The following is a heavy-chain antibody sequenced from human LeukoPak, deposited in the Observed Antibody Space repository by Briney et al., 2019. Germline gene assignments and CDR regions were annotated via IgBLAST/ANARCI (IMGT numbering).Heavy chain of an antibody. CDR1: GYTFTSYA. CDR2: INAGNGNT. V-gene: IGHV1-3*01. Sequence: GASVKVSCTASGYTFTSYAMHWVRQAPGQRLEWMGWINAGNGNTKYSQKFQGRVTITRDTSASTAYMELSSLRSEDTAVYYCATGGIAAVFDYWGQGTLVTVSS. J-gene: IGHJ4*02. CDR3: ATGGIAAVFDY. D-gene: IGHD6-13*01.